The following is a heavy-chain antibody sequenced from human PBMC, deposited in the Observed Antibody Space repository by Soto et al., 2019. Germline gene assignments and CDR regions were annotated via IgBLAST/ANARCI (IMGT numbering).Heavy chain of an antibody. CDR2: ISSSGKTI. J-gene: IGHJ4*02. CDR1: GFTFSNYE. V-gene: IGHV3-48*03. Sequence: PGGSLRLSGAASGFTFSNYEMNWVRQAPGKGLELVSYISSSGKTIYYADCVKGRFTISRDNAKNSLYLQMNSLRAEDTAVYYCAREDIVVAAKLDYWGQGTLVTVSS. CDR3: AREDIVVAAKLDY. D-gene: IGHD2-15*01.